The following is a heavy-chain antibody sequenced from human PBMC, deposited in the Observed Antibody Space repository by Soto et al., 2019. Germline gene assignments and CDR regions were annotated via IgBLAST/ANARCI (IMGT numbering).Heavy chain of an antibody. CDR3: ASITIFGVALYYGLDV. CDR2: IYYSGST. J-gene: IGHJ6*02. Sequence: SETLSLTCTVSGGSISSSSYYWGWIRQPPGKGLEWIGSIYYSGSTYYNPSLKSRVTISVDTSKNQFSLKLSSVTAADTAVYYCASITIFGVALYYGLDVCGQGTMVNVSS. V-gene: IGHV4-39*01. D-gene: IGHD3-3*01. CDR1: GGSISSSSYY.